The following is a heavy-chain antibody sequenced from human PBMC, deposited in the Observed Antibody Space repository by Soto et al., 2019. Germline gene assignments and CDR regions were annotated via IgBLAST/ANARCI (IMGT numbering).Heavy chain of an antibody. CDR1: GGSISSGGYY. Sequence: QVQLQESGPGLVKPSQTLSLTCTVSGGSISSGGYYWSWIRQHPGKGLEWIGYIYYSGSTYYNPSLKRRVTISVDTSKNQFSLKLSSVTAADTAVYYCARAETGYDFWSGYYRSYFDYWGQGTLVTVSS. D-gene: IGHD3-3*01. CDR3: ARAETGYDFWSGYYRSYFDY. J-gene: IGHJ4*02. V-gene: IGHV4-31*03. CDR2: IYYSGST.